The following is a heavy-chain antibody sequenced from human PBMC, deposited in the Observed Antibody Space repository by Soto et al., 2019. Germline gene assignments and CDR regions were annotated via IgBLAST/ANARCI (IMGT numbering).Heavy chain of an antibody. Sequence: GGSLRLSCAASGFTFSSYAMNWVRQAPGKGLEWVSTMSGRGGSTYYADSVKGRFTISRDNSKNTLYLQMNSLRAEDTATYYCAKDSSGWYFDYWGQGTLVTVSS. CDR2: MSGRGGST. CDR3: AKDSSGWYFDY. V-gene: IGHV3-23*01. J-gene: IGHJ4*02. CDR1: GFTFSSYA. D-gene: IGHD6-19*01.